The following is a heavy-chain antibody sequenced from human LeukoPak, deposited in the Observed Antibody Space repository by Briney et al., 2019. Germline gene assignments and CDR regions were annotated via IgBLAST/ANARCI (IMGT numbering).Heavy chain of an antibody. CDR2: SPYNGNT. V-gene: IGHV1-18*01. J-gene: IGHJ4*02. Sequence: ASVKVSCKASGYTFTSYGISWVRQAPGQGLEWMGWSPYNGNTNYAQKFQGRVTITADESTSTAYMELSSLRSEDTAVYYCARERGYSGYETTDDYWGQGTLVTVSS. CDR3: ARERGYSGYETTDDY. CDR1: GYTFTSYG. D-gene: IGHD5-12*01.